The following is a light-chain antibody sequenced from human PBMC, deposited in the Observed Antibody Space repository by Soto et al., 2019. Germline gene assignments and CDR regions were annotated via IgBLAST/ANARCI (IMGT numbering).Light chain of an antibody. Sequence: DIVLTQSPGTLSLSPGETATLSCRASQSVSSSYLAWYQQKPGQAPRLRIYGASSRATGIPDRFSGSGSGTDFTLTISRLEPEDFAVYYCQQYGSSPLTFGGGTKVDIK. CDR2: GAS. CDR3: QQYGSSPLT. J-gene: IGKJ4*01. V-gene: IGKV3-20*01. CDR1: QSVSSSY.